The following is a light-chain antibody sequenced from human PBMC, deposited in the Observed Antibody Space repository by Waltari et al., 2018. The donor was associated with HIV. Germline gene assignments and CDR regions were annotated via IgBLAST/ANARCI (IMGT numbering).Light chain of an antibody. V-gene: IGLV2-14*03. CDR2: RVT. Sequence: QSVLSQPASVSGSPGQSITISCVGADRDIEFSNYVAWYQQHPGKAPRLLIYRVTARASGISSRFSASKSGDTASLTISGLQPEDEADYFCTSYSYRNHFSVGGGTSLTVL. CDR3: TSYSYRNHFS. CDR1: DRDIEFSNY. J-gene: IGLJ2*01.